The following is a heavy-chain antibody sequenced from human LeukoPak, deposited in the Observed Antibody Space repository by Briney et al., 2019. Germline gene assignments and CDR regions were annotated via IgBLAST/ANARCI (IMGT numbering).Heavy chain of an antibody. CDR1: GFTFSDYY. CDR3: ARDRGGHRWLQLYDAFDI. J-gene: IGHJ3*02. V-gene: IGHV3-11*01. Sequence: GSLRLSCAASGFTFSDYYMSWIRQAPGKGLEWVSYISSSGSTIYYADSVKGRFTISRDNAKNSLYLQMNSLRAEDTAVYYCARDRGGHRWLQLYDAFDIWGQGTMVTVSS. D-gene: IGHD5-24*01. CDR2: ISSSGSTI.